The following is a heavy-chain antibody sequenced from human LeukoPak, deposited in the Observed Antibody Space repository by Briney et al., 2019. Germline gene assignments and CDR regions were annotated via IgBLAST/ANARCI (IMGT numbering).Heavy chain of an antibody. CDR1: GYIFTNYY. CDR3: VRDGEGVAISVNYWFDP. D-gene: IGHD3-10*01. CDR2: MNPNNGNT. J-gene: IGHJ5*02. V-gene: IGHV1-8*01. Sequence: ASVKVSCKTSGYIFTNYYIHWVRQASGQGLEWMGWMNPNNGNTGYAQKFQGRVTMTRDTSISTAYMELRGLRSEDTAVYYCVRDGEGVAISVNYWFDPWGQGTLVTVSS.